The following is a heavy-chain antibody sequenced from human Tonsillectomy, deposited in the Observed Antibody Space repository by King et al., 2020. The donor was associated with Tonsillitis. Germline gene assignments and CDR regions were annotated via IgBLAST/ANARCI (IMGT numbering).Heavy chain of an antibody. V-gene: IGHV4-34*01. Sequence: VQLQQWGARLLKPSETLSLTCAVYGGSFSGYYWTWIRQPPGKGLEWIGEINHSGSTNYNPSLESRVTISVDTSKSQFSLTLSSVTAADTAVYYCARGGGTIFGVIVADSYYYYMDVWGKGTTVTVSS. D-gene: IGHD3-3*01. CDR2: INHSGST. J-gene: IGHJ6*03. CDR3: ARGGGTIFGVIVADSYYYYMDV. CDR1: GGSFSGYY.